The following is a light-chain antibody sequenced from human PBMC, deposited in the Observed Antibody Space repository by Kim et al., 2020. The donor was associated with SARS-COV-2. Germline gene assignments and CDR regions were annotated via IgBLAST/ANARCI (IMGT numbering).Light chain of an antibody. V-gene: IGKV1D-16*01. CDR2: AAS. Sequence: DVQLTQSPSSLSASVGDRVTITCRASQGISSWLAWYQLKPEKAPKSLLYAASSLLSVVPSRFSGSGSVTDFTFTIGSLQPEDVETYYCQQYDSYPRTFGQGTKVNIK. CDR3: QQYDSYPRT. CDR1: QGISSW. J-gene: IGKJ1*01.